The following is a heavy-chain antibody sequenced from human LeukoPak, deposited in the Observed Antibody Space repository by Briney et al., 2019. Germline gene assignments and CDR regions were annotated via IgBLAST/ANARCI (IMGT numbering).Heavy chain of an antibody. D-gene: IGHD2-15*01. Sequence: ASVKVSCKASGGTFSSYAISWVRQAPGQGLEWMGGIIPIFGTANYAQKFQGRVTITTDESTSTAYMELSGLRSEDTAVYYCASHADCGGGSCYYYYYMDVWGKGTTVTVSS. CDR1: GGTFSSYA. CDR2: IIPIFGTA. CDR3: ASHADCGGGSCYYYYYMDV. V-gene: IGHV1-69*05. J-gene: IGHJ6*03.